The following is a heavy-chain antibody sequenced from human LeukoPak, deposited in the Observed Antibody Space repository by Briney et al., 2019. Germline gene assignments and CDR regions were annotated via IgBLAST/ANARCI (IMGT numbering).Heavy chain of an antibody. D-gene: IGHD5-24*01. CDR1: GGSISSGSYY. CDR2: FYTSGST. J-gene: IGHJ4*02. V-gene: IGHV4-61*02. CDR3: ARGRDGYNFLNRGEYYYFDY. Sequence: SQTLSLTCTVSGGSISSGSYYWSWIRQPAGKGLEWVGRFYTSGSTNYNPSLKSRVTISVDTSKNQFSLKVNSVTAADTAVYYCARGRDGYNFLNRGEYYYFDYWGQGILVTVSS.